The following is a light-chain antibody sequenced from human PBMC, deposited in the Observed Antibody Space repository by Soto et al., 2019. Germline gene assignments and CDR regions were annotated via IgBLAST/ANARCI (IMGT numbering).Light chain of an antibody. CDR1: QSVLYSSTNKNY. V-gene: IGKV4-1*01. J-gene: IGKJ1*01. CDR2: WAS. CDR3: QHYYSTPPT. Sequence: DIVMTQSPDSLAVSLGERATINCKSSQSVLYSSTNKNYLAWFQQKPGQPPKLLIYWASTRESGVPDRFRGSGSGTDFTLTISSLQAEDVAVYYCQHYYSTPPTFGQGTKVEIK.